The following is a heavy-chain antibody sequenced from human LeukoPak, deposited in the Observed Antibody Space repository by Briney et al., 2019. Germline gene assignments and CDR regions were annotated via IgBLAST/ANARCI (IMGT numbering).Heavy chain of an antibody. CDR2: IKEDGSGK. CDR1: GFTFSDYY. J-gene: IGHJ4*02. CDR3: ARVRVTGYSNFAY. D-gene: IGHD3-9*01. V-gene: IGHV3-7*01. Sequence: GGSLRLSCAASGFTFSDYYMSWIRQAPGKGPEWVANIKEDGSGKYYLNSVKGRFTISRDNAKSSLYLQMNSLSAGDTAVYYCARVRVTGYSNFAYWGQGTLVTVSS.